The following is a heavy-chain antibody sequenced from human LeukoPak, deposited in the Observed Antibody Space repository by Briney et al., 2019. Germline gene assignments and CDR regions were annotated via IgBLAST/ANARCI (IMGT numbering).Heavy chain of an antibody. D-gene: IGHD3-22*01. CDR1: GGTFSSYA. CDR2: IIPIFGTA. CDR3: ARDRADSSGMYYFDY. V-gene: IGHV1-69*06. Sequence: SVKVSCKASGGTFSSYAISWVRQAPGQGLEWMGGIIPIFGTANYAQKFQGRVTITADKSTSTAYMELSSLRSEDTAVYYCARDRADSSGMYYFDYWGQGTLVSVSS. J-gene: IGHJ4*02.